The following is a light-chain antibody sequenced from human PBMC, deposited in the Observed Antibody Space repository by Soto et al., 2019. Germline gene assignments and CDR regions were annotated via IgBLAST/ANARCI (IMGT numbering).Light chain of an antibody. CDR1: QDISTY. CDR3: QQYNSLPYT. Sequence: DIQMTQSPSSLSASLGDRVTITCRASQDISTYLNWYQQKPGKAPNLLIYTVPNLETGVPSRFSGSGSGTVFTLTISALQPEDIATYDCQQYNSLPYTFGQGTRLEIE. CDR2: TVP. V-gene: IGKV1-33*01. J-gene: IGKJ2*01.